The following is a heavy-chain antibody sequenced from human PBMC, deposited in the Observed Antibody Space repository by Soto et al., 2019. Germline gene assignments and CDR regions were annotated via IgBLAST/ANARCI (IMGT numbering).Heavy chain of an antibody. J-gene: IGHJ6*02. V-gene: IGHV1-46*01. Sequence: ASVKVSCKASGYTFTSYYMHWVRQAPGQGLEWMGIINPSGGSTSYAQKFQGRVTMTRDTSTSTVYMELSSLRSEDTAVYYCASDSWNDHYDPIQAYYGMDVWGQGTTVTVSS. CDR3: ASDSWNDHYDPIQAYYGMDV. CDR1: GYTFTSYY. CDR2: INPSGGST. D-gene: IGHD1-1*01.